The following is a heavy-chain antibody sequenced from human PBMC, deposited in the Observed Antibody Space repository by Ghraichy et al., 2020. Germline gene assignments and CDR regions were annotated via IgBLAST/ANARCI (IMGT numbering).Heavy chain of an antibody. J-gene: IGHJ4*02. D-gene: IGHD5-18*01. V-gene: IGHV4-4*02. CDR2: IYHSGST. CDR3: ARAMVTAELDY. Sequence: SETLSLTCAVSGGSVSSSNWWNWVRQPPGKGLEWIVEIYHSGSTNYNPSLQSRVTISIDKSKNQFSLKLSSVTAADTAVYYCARAMVTAELDYWGQGTLVTVSS. CDR1: GGSVSSSNW.